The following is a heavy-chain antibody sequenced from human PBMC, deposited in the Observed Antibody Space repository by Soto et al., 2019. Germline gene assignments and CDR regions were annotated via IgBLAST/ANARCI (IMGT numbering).Heavy chain of an antibody. CDR3: ARGTGRNYGMEV. J-gene: IGHJ6*02. CDR1: GFTFSSYG. Sequence: QVQLVESGGGVGQPGRSLRLSCAASGFTFSSYGMHWVRQAPGKGLEWVAVIWYDGSNKYYADSVKGRFTISRDNSKNTLYLQMNSLRAEDTAVYYCARGTGRNYGMEVWGQGTTVTVSS. V-gene: IGHV3-33*01. CDR2: IWYDGSNK.